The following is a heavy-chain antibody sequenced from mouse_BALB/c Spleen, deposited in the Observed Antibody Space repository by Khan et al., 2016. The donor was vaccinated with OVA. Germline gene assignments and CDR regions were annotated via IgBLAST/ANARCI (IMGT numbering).Heavy chain of an antibody. J-gene: IGHJ2*01. V-gene: IGHV3-2*02. D-gene: IGHD1-1*01. Sequence: EVQLVESGPGLVKPSQSLSLTCTVTGYSITSDYAWNWIRQFPGNKLELMGYISYSGNTKYNPSLKSRISITRDTSENQFFLQLNSVTIEDTATYYCARIYGGDFDYWGQGTTLTVSS. CDR1: GYSITSDYA. CDR2: ISYSGNT. CDR3: ARIYGGDFDY.